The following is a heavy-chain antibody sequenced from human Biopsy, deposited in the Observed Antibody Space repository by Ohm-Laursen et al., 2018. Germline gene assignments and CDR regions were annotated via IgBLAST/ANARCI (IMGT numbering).Heavy chain of an antibody. J-gene: IGHJ5*02. CDR1: GGSISNNNYY. D-gene: IGHD3-22*01. Sequence: SETLSLTCTVSGGSISNNNYYWGWIRQPPGKGLEWIGSIFYRGGTHYKPSLKSRVNISVDTSKNQFSLKLNSVTAAGTAVYYCARDYDTSGYYYVSWGQGTLVTVSS. CDR2: IFYRGGT. CDR3: ARDYDTSGYYYVS. V-gene: IGHV4-39*01.